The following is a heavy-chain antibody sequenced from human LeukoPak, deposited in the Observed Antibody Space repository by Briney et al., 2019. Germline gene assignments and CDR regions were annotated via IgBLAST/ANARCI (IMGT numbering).Heavy chain of an antibody. V-gene: IGHV4-4*02. CDR1: GGSISSSNW. Sequence: SETLSLTCAVSGGSISSSNWWSWVRQPPGKGLEWIGEIYHSGSTNYSPSLKSRVTISVDKSKNQFSLKLSSVTAADTAVYYCARIDGYSSGLTYFDYWGQGTLVTVSS. CDR2: IYHSGST. D-gene: IGHD6-19*01. J-gene: IGHJ4*02. CDR3: ARIDGYSSGLTYFDY.